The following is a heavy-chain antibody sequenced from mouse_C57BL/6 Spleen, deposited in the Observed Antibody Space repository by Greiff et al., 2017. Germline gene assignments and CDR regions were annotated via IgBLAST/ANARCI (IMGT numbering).Heavy chain of an antibody. CDR1: GFTFSSYG. D-gene: IGHD2-4*01. CDR2: ISRGGSYT. J-gene: IGHJ3*01. Sequence: EVHLVESGGDLVKPGGSLKLSCAASGFTFSSYGMSWVRQTPDKRLEWVATISRGGSYTYYPDSVKGRFTISRDNAKNTLYLQMSSLKSEDTAMYYCARRDDYAFAYWGQGTLVTVSA. CDR3: ARRDDYAFAY. V-gene: IGHV5-6*01.